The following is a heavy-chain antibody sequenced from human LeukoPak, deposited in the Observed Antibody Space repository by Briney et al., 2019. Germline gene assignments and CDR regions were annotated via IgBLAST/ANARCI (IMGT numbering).Heavy chain of an antibody. D-gene: IGHD1-26*01. CDR3: ARDGIVGATAFDY. V-gene: IGHV3-21*01. Sequence: GGSLRLSCAASGFTFSSYSMNWVRQAPGKGLEWVSSISSSNSYIYYADSVKGRFTISRDNAKNSLYLQMSSLRAEDTAVYYCARDGIVGATAFDYWGQGTLVTVSS. CDR2: ISSSNSYI. J-gene: IGHJ4*02. CDR1: GFTFSSYS.